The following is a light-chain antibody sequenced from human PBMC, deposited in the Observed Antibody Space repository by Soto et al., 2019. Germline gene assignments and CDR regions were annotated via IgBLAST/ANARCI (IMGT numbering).Light chain of an antibody. CDR1: SGHSSYI. CDR3: ETWDSNTRV. CDR2: LEGSGSY. Sequence: QLVLTQSSSASASLGSSVKLTCTLSSGHSSYIIAWHQQQPGKAPRYLMKLEGSGSYNKGSGVPDRFSGSSSGADRYLTISNLHSEDESDYYCETWDSNTRVFGGGTKVTVL. V-gene: IGLV4-60*03. J-gene: IGLJ3*02.